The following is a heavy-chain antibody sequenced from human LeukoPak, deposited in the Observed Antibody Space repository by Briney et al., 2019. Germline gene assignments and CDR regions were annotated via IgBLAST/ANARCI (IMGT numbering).Heavy chain of an antibody. V-gene: IGHV3-21*01. J-gene: IGHJ4*02. D-gene: IGHD3-10*01. Sequence: GGSLRLSCAASGFTFSSYGMNWVRQAPGKGLEWVSSISGSSTYIYYADSLKGRFTISRDNAKNSLYLQMNGLRAEDTAVYYCARASMVRGIPASFDYWGQGTLVTVSS. CDR3: ARASMVRGIPASFDY. CDR1: GFTFSSYG. CDR2: ISGSSTYI.